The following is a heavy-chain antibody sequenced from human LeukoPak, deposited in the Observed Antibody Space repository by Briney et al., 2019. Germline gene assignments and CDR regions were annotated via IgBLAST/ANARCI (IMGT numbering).Heavy chain of an antibody. Sequence: ASVKVSCKASGYTLTGYYMHWVRQAPGQGLEWMGWINPNSGGTNYAQKFQGRVTMTRDTSISTAYMELSRLRSDDTAVYYCARDPLINYYGSGSYYNMYNWFDPWGQGTLVTVSS. CDR3: ARDPLINYYGSGSYYNMYNWFDP. CDR2: INPNSGGT. V-gene: IGHV1-2*02. CDR1: GYTLTGYY. D-gene: IGHD3-10*01. J-gene: IGHJ5*02.